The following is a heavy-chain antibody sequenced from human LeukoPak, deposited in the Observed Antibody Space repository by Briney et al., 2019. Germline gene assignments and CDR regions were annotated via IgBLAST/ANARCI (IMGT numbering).Heavy chain of an antibody. CDR3: AKTTGDNAFDI. V-gene: IGHV3-30*02. CDR1: GFTFSNYG. J-gene: IGHJ3*02. D-gene: IGHD7-27*01. Sequence: GGSLRLSCAASGFTFSNYGMHWVRQAPGKGLEWVTFIQSHGSNEYYVDSVKGRFTTSRDNPENTLYLQMSSLRPEDTAVYYCAKTTGDNAFDIWGQGTLVTVSS. CDR2: IQSHGSNE.